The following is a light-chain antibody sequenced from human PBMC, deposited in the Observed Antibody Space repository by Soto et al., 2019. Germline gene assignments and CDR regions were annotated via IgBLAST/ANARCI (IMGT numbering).Light chain of an antibody. CDR2: DAS. J-gene: IGKJ1*01. CDR3: QQYKPVT. Sequence: DIQMTQSPSTLSASVGDRVTITCRASQSISSWLAWYQQKPGKAPKLLIYDASSLESGFPSSFSGSGSGTEFTLTISSLPPDDFATYSYQQYKPVTFGQGTKVEIK. CDR1: QSISSW. V-gene: IGKV1-5*01.